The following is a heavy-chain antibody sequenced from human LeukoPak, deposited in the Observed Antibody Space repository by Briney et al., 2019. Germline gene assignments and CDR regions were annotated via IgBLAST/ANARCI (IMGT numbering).Heavy chain of an antibody. CDR1: GFRFDDYG. CDR2: INWNGIRT. D-gene: IGHD3-9*01. Sequence: GGSLRLSCAASGFRFDDYGMTWVRQAPGKGLEWVSGINWNGIRTTYADSVKGRFTISRDNAKNSLYLQMDSLRAEDTAFYYCARDWYDNSDAFDIWGQGTMVTVSS. V-gene: IGHV3-20*04. J-gene: IGHJ3*02. CDR3: ARDWYDNSDAFDI.